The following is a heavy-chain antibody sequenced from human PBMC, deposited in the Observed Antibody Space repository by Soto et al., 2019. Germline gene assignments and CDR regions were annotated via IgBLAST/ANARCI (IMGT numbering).Heavy chain of an antibody. D-gene: IGHD6-19*01. J-gene: IGHJ4*02. CDR2: IYYSGRT. Sequence: KPSETLSLTCSVSGGSFSNSDFYWGWIRQPPGKGLEWIGNIYYSGRTYYTPSLKSRVTISVDTSKNQFSLRLSSVTAADTAVYYCARNGGSGSYFPLDYWGRGTLVTVSS. V-gene: IGHV4-39*01. CDR1: GGSFSNSDFY. CDR3: ARNGGSGSYFPLDY.